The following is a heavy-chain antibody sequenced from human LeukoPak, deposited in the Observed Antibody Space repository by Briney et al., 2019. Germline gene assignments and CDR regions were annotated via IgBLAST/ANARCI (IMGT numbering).Heavy chain of an antibody. CDR2: ISSSGSTI. CDR1: GFTFSNYE. D-gene: IGHD6-13*01. CDR3: AKDLSRSPDY. J-gene: IGHJ4*02. Sequence: PGGSLRLSCAASGFTFSNYEMNWVRQAPGKGLEWVSYISSSGSTIYYADSVKGRFTISRDNAKNSLYLQMNSLRAEDTAVYYCAKDLSRSPDYWGQGTLVTVSS. V-gene: IGHV3-48*03.